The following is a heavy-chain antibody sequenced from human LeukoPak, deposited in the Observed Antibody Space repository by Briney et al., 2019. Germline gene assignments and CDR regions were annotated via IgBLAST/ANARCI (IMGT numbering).Heavy chain of an antibody. CDR2: TNTNTGNP. Sequence: ASVTVSCKASGYTFTSYAMNWVRQAPGQGLEWMGWTNTNTGNPTYAQGFTGRFVFSLDTSVSTAYLQISSLKAEDTAVYYCAREEARRYYYDSSALTWGQGTLVTVSS. J-gene: IGHJ5*02. CDR3: AREEARRYYYDSSALT. CDR1: GYTFTSYA. V-gene: IGHV7-4-1*02. D-gene: IGHD3-22*01.